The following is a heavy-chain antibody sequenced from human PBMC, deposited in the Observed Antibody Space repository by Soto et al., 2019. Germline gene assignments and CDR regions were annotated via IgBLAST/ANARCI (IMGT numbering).Heavy chain of an antibody. CDR3: TKDSSPKHYYYYGMDV. CDR1: GFTFDNYA. CDR2: ISWNSGSI. Sequence: EVQLVESGGGLVQPGRSLRLSCAASGFTFDNYAMHWVRQAPGKGLEWASGISWNSGSIDYADSVKGRFTISRDNAKNSLYLQMNSLRAEDTALYYCTKDSSPKHYYYYGMDVWGQGTTVTVSS. D-gene: IGHD6-13*01. J-gene: IGHJ6*02. V-gene: IGHV3-9*01.